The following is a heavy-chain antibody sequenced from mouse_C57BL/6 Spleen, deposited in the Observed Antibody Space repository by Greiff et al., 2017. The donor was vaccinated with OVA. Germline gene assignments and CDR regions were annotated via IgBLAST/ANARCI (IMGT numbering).Heavy chain of an antibody. V-gene: IGHV1-55*01. CDR1: GYTFTSYW. J-gene: IGHJ2*01. Sequence: QVQLQQPGAELVKPGASVKMSCKASGYTFTSYWITWVKQRPGQGLEWIGDIYPGSGSTNYNEKFKSKATMTVDTSSSTAYMQLSSLTSEDAAVYYCARHYGSSYAGDYWGQGTTLTVSS. D-gene: IGHD1-1*01. CDR2: IYPGSGST. CDR3: ARHYGSSYAGDY.